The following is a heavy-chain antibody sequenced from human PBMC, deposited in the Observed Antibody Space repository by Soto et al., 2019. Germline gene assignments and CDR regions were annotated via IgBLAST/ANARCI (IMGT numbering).Heavy chain of an antibody. CDR3: ARGGGHSSGWSGAY. Sequence: QVQLVQSGAEVKKPGASVKVSCKASGYTFTSYDINWVRQATGQGLEWMGWMNPNSGNTGYAQKFQGRVTMTRNTPIRKAYRGRGSRRSEDRAVYYCARGGGHSSGWSGAYWGQGTLVTVSS. V-gene: IGHV1-8*01. J-gene: IGHJ4*02. CDR1: GYTFTSYD. D-gene: IGHD6-19*01. CDR2: MNPNSGNT.